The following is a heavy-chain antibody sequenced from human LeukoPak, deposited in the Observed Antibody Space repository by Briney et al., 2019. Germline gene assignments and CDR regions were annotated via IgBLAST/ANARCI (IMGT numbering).Heavy chain of an antibody. CDR1: GFTFSSYA. CDR3: ARDGYGSGSYSPSFDY. V-gene: IGHV3-23*01. Sequence: GGSLRLSCAASGFTFSSYAMSWVRQAPGKGLEWVSAISGSGGSTYYADSVKGRFTISRDNAKNTLYLQMNSLRAEDTAVYYCARDGYGSGSYSPSFDYWGRGTQVIVSS. CDR2: ISGSGGST. D-gene: IGHD3-10*01. J-gene: IGHJ4*02.